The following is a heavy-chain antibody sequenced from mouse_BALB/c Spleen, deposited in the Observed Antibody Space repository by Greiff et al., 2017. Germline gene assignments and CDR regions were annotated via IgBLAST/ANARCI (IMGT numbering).Heavy chain of an antibody. J-gene: IGHJ4*01. CDR2: ILPGSGST. Sequence: VQLQQSGAELMKPGASVKISCKATGYTFSSYWIEWVKQRPGHGLEWIGEILPGSGSTNYNEKFKGKATFTADTSSNTAYMQLSSLTSEDSAVYYCARRGRYDAMDYWGQGTSVTVSS. D-gene: IGHD2-14*01. CDR3: ARRGRYDAMDY. V-gene: IGHV1-9*01. CDR1: GYTFSSYW.